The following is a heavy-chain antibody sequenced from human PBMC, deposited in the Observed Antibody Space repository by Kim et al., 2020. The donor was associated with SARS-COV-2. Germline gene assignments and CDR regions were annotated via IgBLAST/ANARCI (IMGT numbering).Heavy chain of an antibody. CDR2: ISYDGSNK. J-gene: IGHJ6*02. CDR3: AKGVGDYYGMDV. CDR1: GFTFSSYG. Sequence: GGSLRLSCAASGFTFSSYGMHWVRQAPGKGLEWVAVISYDGSNKYYADSVKGRFTISRDNSKNTLYLQMNSLRAEDTAVYYCAKGVGDYYGMDVWGQGTTVTVSS. V-gene: IGHV3-30*18. D-gene: IGHD2-2*01.